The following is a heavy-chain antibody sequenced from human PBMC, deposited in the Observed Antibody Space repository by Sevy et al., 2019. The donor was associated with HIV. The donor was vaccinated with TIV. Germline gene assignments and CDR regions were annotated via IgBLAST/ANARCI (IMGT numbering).Heavy chain of an antibody. J-gene: IGHJ4*02. D-gene: IGHD6-25*01. V-gene: IGHV3-48*02. Sequence: GGSLRLSCAVSGFIFSGDSMNWVPQAPGKGLEWVSYISSSSDIIYYADSVKGRFTISRDNARNSLYLQMNSLRDEDTAVYYCAITIAAAETFDYWGQGALVTVSS. CDR3: AITIAAAETFDY. CDR1: GFIFSGDS. CDR2: ISSSSDII.